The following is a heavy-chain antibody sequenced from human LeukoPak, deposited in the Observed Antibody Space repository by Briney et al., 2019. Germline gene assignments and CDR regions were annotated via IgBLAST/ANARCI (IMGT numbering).Heavy chain of an antibody. CDR1: GFTFSSYA. CDR3: TAGELSPFDY. Sequence: GGSLRLSCAASGFTFSSYAMHWVRQAPGKGLEWVAVISYDGSNKYYADSVKGRFTISRDNSKNTLYLQMNSLRAEDTAVCFSTAGELSPFDYWGQGTLVTVSS. V-gene: IGHV3-30*04. J-gene: IGHJ4*02. CDR2: ISYDGSNK. D-gene: IGHD3-10*01.